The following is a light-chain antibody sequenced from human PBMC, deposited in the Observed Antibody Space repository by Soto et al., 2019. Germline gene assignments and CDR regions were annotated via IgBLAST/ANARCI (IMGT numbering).Light chain of an antibody. CDR2: EVR. CDR1: SRDIGAYNL. J-gene: IGLJ2*01. Sequence: QSALTQPASVSGSPGQSITISCSGTSRDIGAYNLVSWYQQPPGKAPKLLIYEVRNRPSGISYRFSGSKSGTTASLTISSLLPEDEADYYCSTYTSRSTLGFGGGTQVTVL. V-gene: IGLV2-14*01. CDR3: STYTSRSTLG.